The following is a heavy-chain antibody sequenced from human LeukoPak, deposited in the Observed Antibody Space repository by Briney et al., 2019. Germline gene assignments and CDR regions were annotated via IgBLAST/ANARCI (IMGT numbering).Heavy chain of an antibody. D-gene: IGHD4-17*01. CDR2: ISTYNGNT. Sequence: ASVKVSCKASGYSFVLYGISWVRQAPGQGPEWMGWISTYNGNTKYAQKFQGRVTMTTDTSTSTAYMELSSLRSEDTAVYYCAGDQTVTQEYYFDYWGQGTLVTVSS. CDR3: AGDQTVTQEYYFDY. CDR1: GYSFVLYG. J-gene: IGHJ4*02. V-gene: IGHV1-18*01.